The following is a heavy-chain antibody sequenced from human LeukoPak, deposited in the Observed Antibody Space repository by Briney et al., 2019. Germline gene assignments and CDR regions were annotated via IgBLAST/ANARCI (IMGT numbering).Heavy chain of an antibody. Sequence: GRSLRPSCAASGFTFSSYGMHWVRQAPGKGLEWVAVIWYDGSNKYYADSVKGRFTISRDNSKNTLYLQMNSLRAEDTAVYYCAKDTRLGFGDPSPWFDPWGQGTLVTVSS. CDR1: GFTFSSYG. V-gene: IGHV3-33*06. CDR3: AKDTRLGFGDPSPWFDP. J-gene: IGHJ5*02. D-gene: IGHD3-10*01. CDR2: IWYDGSNK.